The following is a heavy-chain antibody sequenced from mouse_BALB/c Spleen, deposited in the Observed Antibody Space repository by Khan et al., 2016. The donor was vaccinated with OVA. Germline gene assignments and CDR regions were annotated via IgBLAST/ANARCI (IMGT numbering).Heavy chain of an antibody. CDR1: GYSITSDYA. D-gene: IGHD1-1*01. V-gene: IGHV3-2*02. CDR2: ISYSGRT. Sequence: EVQLQESGPGLVKPSQSLSLTCTVTGYSITSDYAWNWIRQFPGNKLEWMAYISYSGRTSYNPSLKSRLSITRDTSKNQLFLQLNSVTTEDTATYYCARSVTITTVVATDFDYWGQGTTLTVSS. J-gene: IGHJ2*01. CDR3: ARSVTITTVVATDFDY.